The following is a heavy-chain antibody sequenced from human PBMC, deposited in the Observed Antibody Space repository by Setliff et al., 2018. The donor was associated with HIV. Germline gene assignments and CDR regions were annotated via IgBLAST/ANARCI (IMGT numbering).Heavy chain of an antibody. CDR2: IYTSGST. CDR3: ARQERYCTSADCYRYFNY. J-gene: IGHJ4*02. CDR1: GGSISTYY. D-gene: IGHD2-2*02. V-gene: IGHV4-4*09. Sequence: SETLSLTCTVSGGSISTYYWTWIRQPPGKGLEWIGYIYTSGSTSYNPSLKSRLTISLDTSKNQFSLKLSSVTAADTAVYYCARQERYCTSADCYRYFNYWGQGTLVTGSS.